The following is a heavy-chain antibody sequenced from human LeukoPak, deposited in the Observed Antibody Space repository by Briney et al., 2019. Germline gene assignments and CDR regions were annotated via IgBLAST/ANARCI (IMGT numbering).Heavy chain of an antibody. Sequence: SETLSLTCTVSGGSISSYYWSWIRQPPGKGLEWIGYIYYSGSTNYNPSLKSRVTISVDTSKNQFSLKLSSVTAADTAVYYCARVTAYYDFWSGYYRENAFDIWGQGTMVTVSS. CDR2: IYYSGST. J-gene: IGHJ3*02. D-gene: IGHD3-3*01. V-gene: IGHV4-59*01. CDR3: ARVTAYYDFWSGYYRENAFDI. CDR1: GGSISSYY.